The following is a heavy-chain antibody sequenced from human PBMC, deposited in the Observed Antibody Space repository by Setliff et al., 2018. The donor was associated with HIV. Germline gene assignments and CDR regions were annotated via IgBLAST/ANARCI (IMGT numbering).Heavy chain of an antibody. J-gene: IGHJ1*01. D-gene: IGHD2-2*01. CDR3: TTKPPAADFQH. Sequence: GGSLRLSCAASAFTFSNAWMSWVRQAPGKGLEWVGRIKNEGDGETTDYAAPVKGRFTISRDDSKNTLYLQMNSLKTEDTAIYYCTTKPPAADFQHWGQGTLVTVSS. CDR1: AFTFSNAW. CDR2: IKNEGDGETT. V-gene: IGHV3-15*01.